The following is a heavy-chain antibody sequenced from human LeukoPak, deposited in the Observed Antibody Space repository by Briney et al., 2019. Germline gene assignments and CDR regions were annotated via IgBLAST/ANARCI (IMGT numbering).Heavy chain of an antibody. J-gene: IGHJ4*02. D-gene: IGHD5-18*01. Sequence: GGSLRLSCAASGFTFDDYAMHWVRQAPGKGLEWVSSISSSSSYIYYADSVKGRFTISRDNDKNSLYLQMNSLRAEDTAVCYCARDQDGDSYGSPFGYWGQGTLVTVSS. CDR2: ISSSSSYI. CDR3: ARDQDGDSYGSPFGY. CDR1: GFTFDDYA. V-gene: IGHV3-21*01.